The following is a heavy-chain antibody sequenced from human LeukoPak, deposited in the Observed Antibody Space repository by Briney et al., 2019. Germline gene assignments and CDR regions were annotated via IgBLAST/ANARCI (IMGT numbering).Heavy chain of an antibody. CDR3: ARERFCTNGVCPHYYYYGMDV. J-gene: IGHJ6*02. CDR2: IWYDGSRD. D-gene: IGHD2-8*01. Sequence: PGTSLRLSCAASGFTFRNYGMNWVRQAPGKGLEWVALIWYDGSRDYYVDFVKGRFNISRDNSKNTLYLQMKKLRGEETAGKNWARERFCTNGVCPHYYYYGMDVWGQGTTVTVSS. V-gene: IGHV3-33*01. CDR1: GFTFRNYG.